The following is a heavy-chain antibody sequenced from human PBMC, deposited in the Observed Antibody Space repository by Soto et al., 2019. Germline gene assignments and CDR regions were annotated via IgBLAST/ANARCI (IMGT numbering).Heavy chain of an antibody. D-gene: IGHD3-16*01. J-gene: IGHJ5*01. CDR2: INSDGTRK. CDR1: GFTFSNYW. Sequence: DVQLVESGGGLVQPGGSLRLSCAASGFTFSNYWMHWVRQGPGQGLEWVSRINSDGTRKNHAESVKGRLTISRDNAKKTLYLQMNGLTADDTAVYYCARAGHMNTPTPLSWFDSWGQGTLVSVSS. CDR3: ARAGHMNTPTPLSWFDS. V-gene: IGHV3-74*01.